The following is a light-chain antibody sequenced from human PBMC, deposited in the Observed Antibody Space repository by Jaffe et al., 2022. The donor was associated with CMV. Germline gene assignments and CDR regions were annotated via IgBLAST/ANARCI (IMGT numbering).Light chain of an antibody. Sequence: QSALTQPASVSGSPGQSITISCAGTTSDVGLYNYVSWYQQHPGKAPKLMIHDVTNRPSGVSNRFSGSKSGNTASLTISGLQAEDEATYYCSSYTRSSTLVFGGGTNLTVL. CDR1: TSDVGLYNY. CDR2: DVT. V-gene: IGLV2-14*03. CDR3: SSYTRSSTLV. J-gene: IGLJ2*01.